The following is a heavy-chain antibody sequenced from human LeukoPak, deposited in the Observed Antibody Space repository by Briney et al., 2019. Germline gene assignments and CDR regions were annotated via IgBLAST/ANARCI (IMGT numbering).Heavy chain of an antibody. V-gene: IGHV1-2*02. CDR2: INPNSGGT. CDR3: ARRRIVGATSLLDY. D-gene: IGHD1-26*01. J-gene: IGHJ4*02. Sequence: ASVKVSCKASGYTFTSYYMHWVRQAPGQGLEWMGWINPNSGGTNYAQKFQGRVTMTRDTSISTAYMELSRLRSDDTAVYYCARRRIVGATSLLDYWGQGTLVTVSS. CDR1: GYTFTSYY.